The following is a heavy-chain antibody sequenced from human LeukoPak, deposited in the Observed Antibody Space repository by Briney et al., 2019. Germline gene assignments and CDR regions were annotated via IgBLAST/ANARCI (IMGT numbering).Heavy chain of an antibody. D-gene: IGHD3-16*02. Sequence: GGSLRLSCAASGFTVSNFAMHWVRQVPDKGLEWLAVMSKDGGDKHYADSVTGRFTISRDSSKHTLYLQMNSVRGEDTAVYYCARDDLSVSGSYPYYFDHWGQGTLVTVSS. V-gene: IGHV3-30*04. CDR3: ARDDLSVSGSYPYYFDH. CDR1: GFTVSNFA. J-gene: IGHJ4*02. CDR2: MSKDGGDK.